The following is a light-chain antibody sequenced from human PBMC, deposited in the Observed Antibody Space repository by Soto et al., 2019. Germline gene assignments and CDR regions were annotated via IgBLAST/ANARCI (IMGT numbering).Light chain of an antibody. CDR1: QGVGSW. CDR2: AAS. J-gene: IGKJ4*01. V-gene: IGKV1D-12*01. CDR3: EQAGSFPLT. Sequence: DIQMTQSPSSVSASIGDRVTITCRASQGVGSWLAWYQQKPGKAPKLPIYAASTLQSGVPSRFSGSGSGTDFTLTISSLQPEDFATYYCEQAGSFPLTYGGGTKVEIK.